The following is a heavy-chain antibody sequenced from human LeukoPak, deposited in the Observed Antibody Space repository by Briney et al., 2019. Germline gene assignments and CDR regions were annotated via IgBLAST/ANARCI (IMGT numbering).Heavy chain of an antibody. CDR1: GYTFTGYY. Sequence: ASVKVSYKASGYTFTGYYMHWVRQAPGQGLEWMGWINPNSGGTNYAQKFQGRVTMTRDTSISTAYMELSRLRSDNTAVYYCARDHCSSTSCYGYYYGMDVWGQGTTVTVSS. D-gene: IGHD2-2*01. CDR3: ARDHCSSTSCYGYYYGMDV. J-gene: IGHJ6*02. CDR2: INPNSGGT. V-gene: IGHV1-2*02.